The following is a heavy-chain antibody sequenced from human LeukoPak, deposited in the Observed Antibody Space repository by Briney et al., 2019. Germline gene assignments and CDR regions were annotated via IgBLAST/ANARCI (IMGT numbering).Heavy chain of an antibody. CDR2: IYTSGNT. D-gene: IGHD3-9*01. CDR3: ARRDDTHAFDI. J-gene: IGHJ3*02. CDR1: GGSISSYY. V-gene: IGHV4-4*07. Sequence: SETLSLTCTVSGGSISSYYWSWIRQPAGKGLEWIGRIYTSGNTNYNPSLKSRVTMSLGKSKDQFSLKLSSVTAADTAVYYCARRDDTHAFDIWGQGTMVTVSS.